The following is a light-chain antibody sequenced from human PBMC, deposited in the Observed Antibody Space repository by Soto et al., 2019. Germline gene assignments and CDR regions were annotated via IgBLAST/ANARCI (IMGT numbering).Light chain of an antibody. CDR2: AAS. Sequence: IQLTQSPSFLSASVGDRVTITCRASQGISSYLAWYQQKPGKAPKLLIYAASSLQSGVPSRFSGSGSGTEFTLTISCLQPDDFATYYCQQYNSNSPLTFGGGTKVDI. J-gene: IGKJ4*01. CDR3: QQYNSNSPLT. V-gene: IGKV1-9*01. CDR1: QGISSY.